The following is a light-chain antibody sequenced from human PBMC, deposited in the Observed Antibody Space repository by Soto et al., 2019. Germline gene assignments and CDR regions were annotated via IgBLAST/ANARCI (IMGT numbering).Light chain of an antibody. J-gene: IGKJ1*01. V-gene: IGKV1-5*03. CDR1: QSISSW. Sequence: DIQMTQPPSTLSASVGDRVTITCRASQSISSWLAWYQQRPGKAPKLLIYKASSLERGVPSRFSGSGSGTEFTLTISSLQPDDFATYYCQQYSTYWTFGQGTKVEIK. CDR3: QQYSTYWT. CDR2: KAS.